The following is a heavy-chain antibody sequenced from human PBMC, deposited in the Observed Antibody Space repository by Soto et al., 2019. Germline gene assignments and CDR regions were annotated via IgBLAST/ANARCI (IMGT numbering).Heavy chain of an antibody. CDR2: INSEGSST. CDR1: GFTFSTYW. J-gene: IGHJ5*02. Sequence: GGSLRLSCAASGFTFSTYWMHWVRQAPGKGLVWVSRINSEGSSTSYADSVKGRFTISRDNAKNTLYLQMNSLRAEDTAVYYCARVPYCSSSGCYSWFDPWGQGTLVTVSS. D-gene: IGHD2-2*01. V-gene: IGHV3-74*01. CDR3: ARVPYCSSSGCYSWFDP.